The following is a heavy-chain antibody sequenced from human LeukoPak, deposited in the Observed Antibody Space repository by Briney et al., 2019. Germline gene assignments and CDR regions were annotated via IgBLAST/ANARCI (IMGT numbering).Heavy chain of an antibody. J-gene: IGHJ4*02. D-gene: IGHD4-17*01. V-gene: IGHV3-30*04. CDR1: GFTFSSYA. Sequence: GGSLRLSCAASGFTFSSYAMHWVRQAPGKGLEWVAVISYDGSNKYYADSVKGRFTISRDNSKNTLYLRMNSLRAEDTAVYYCAREPTVTTGFDYWGQGTLVTVSS. CDR2: ISYDGSNK. CDR3: AREPTVTTGFDY.